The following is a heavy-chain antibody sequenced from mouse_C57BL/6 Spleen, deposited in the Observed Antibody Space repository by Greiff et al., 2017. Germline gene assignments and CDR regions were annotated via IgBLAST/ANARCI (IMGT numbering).Heavy chain of an antibody. J-gene: IGHJ4*01. Sequence: EVQRVESGGGLVKPGGSLKLSCAASGFTFSSYAMSWVRQTPEKRLEWVATISDGGSYTYYPDNVKGRFTISRDNDKNNLYLQMSHLKSEDAAMXYCAREGEGYAKDYWGQGTSVTVSS. V-gene: IGHV5-4*01. CDR3: AREGEGYAKDY. CDR2: ISDGGSYT. CDR1: GFTFSSYA.